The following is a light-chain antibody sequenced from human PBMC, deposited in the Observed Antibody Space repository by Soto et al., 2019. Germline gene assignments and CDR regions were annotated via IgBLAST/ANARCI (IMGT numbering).Light chain of an antibody. J-gene: IGKJ1*01. CDR2: AAS. CDR1: QGITNY. V-gene: IGKV1-27*01. CDR3: QKYNSAPPA. Sequence: DIQMTQSPSSLSASVGDRVTITCRASQGITNYLAWYQQKPGKVPKLLIYAASTLQSGVPTRFSGSGSGTDFTLAISSLQPEDVATYYCQKYNSAPPAFGQGTKVDIK.